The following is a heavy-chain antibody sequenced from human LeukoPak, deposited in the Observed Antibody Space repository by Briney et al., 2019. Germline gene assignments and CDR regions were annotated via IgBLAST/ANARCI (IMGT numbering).Heavy chain of an antibody. CDR3: ARVYSSGWSYPFAPPFFDY. CDR2: ISSSSSYI. CDR1: GFTFSSYS. J-gene: IGHJ4*02. V-gene: IGHV3-21*01. Sequence: GGSLRLSCAASGFTFSSYSMNWVRQAPGKGLEWVSSISSSSSYIYYADSVKGRFTISRDNAKNSLYLQMNSLRAEDTAVYYCARVYSSGWSYPFAPPFFDYWGQGTLVTVSS. D-gene: IGHD6-19*01.